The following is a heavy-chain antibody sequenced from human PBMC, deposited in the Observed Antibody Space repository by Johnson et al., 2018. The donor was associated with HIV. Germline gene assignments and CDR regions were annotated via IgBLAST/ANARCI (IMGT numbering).Heavy chain of an antibody. V-gene: IGHV3-30*18. D-gene: IGHD4-17*01. Sequence: QVQLVESGGGVVQPGRSLRLSCAASGFTFSRYVIHRVRQAPGKGLEWVAVISNDGSNTYYAASVRGRFTLSRDISKNTVYLQMNSLRAEDTAVYYCAKDQYRKLTTVAGIWGQGTMVTVSS. J-gene: IGHJ3*02. CDR1: GFTFSRYV. CDR2: ISNDGSNT. CDR3: AKDQYRKLTTVAGI.